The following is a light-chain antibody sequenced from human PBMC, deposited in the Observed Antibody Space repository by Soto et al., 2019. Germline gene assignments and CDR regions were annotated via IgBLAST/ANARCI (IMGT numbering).Light chain of an antibody. CDR3: QQRRNWPPT. CDR1: QSVSSSY. J-gene: IGKJ1*01. CDR2: DAS. V-gene: IGKV3D-20*02. Sequence: EILLTRVPGTPSLSPGERSGLCCRASQSVSSSYLAWYQQKPGQAPRLLIYDASTRATGITDRFSGSGSGTDFTLTITRLEPEDFAVYYCQQRRNWPPTVGQGTQVEIK.